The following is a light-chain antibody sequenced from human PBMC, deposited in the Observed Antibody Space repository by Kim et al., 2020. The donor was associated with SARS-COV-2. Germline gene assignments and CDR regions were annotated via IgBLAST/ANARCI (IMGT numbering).Light chain of an antibody. J-gene: IGKJ4*01. CDR3: QQRSTWPSLT. CDR2: GAS. Sequence: SPGERATLSCRASQSVSSYLAWYQQKPGQAPRLLIYGASNRATGIPARFSGSGSGTDFTLTISSLEPEDFAVYYCQQRSTWPSLTFGGGTKVDIK. V-gene: IGKV3-11*01. CDR1: QSVSSY.